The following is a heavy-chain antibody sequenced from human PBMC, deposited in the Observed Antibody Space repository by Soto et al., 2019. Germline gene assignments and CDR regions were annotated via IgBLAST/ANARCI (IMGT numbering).Heavy chain of an antibody. CDR2: IIPIFGTA. Sequence: QVQLVQSGAEVKKPGSSVKVSCEASGGTFSSYAISWVRQAPGQGLEWMGGIIPIFGTANYAQKFQGRVTITADESTSTADMELSSLRSEDTAVYYCASGDYDFWSGSLYRGDYWGQGTLVTVSS. J-gene: IGHJ4*02. V-gene: IGHV1-69*12. D-gene: IGHD3-3*01. CDR1: GGTFSSYA. CDR3: ASGDYDFWSGSLYRGDY.